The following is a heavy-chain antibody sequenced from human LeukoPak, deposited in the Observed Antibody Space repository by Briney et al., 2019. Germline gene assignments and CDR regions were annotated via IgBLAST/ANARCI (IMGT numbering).Heavy chain of an antibody. V-gene: IGHV4-59*12. D-gene: IGHD3-10*02. CDR3: ANIVRGVPDGDGVDV. J-gene: IGHJ6*02. Sequence: PSETLSLTCSVSGGSISNYYWIWIRQPPGKGLECIGYIHDSGISDYNPSLKSRVTISLDTSKSQFSLKLSSVTAADTAVYYCANIVRGVPDGDGVDVWGQGTTVTVSS. CDR2: IHDSGIS. CDR1: GGSISNYY.